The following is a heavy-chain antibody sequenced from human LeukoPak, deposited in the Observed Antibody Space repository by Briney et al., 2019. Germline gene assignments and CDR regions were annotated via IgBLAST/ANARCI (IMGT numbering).Heavy chain of an antibody. CDR1: GYTFTSYG. Sequence: ASVKVSCKASGYTFTSYGISWVRQAPGQGLEWMGWISAYNGNTNYAQKLQGRVTMTTDTSTSTAYTELRSLRSDDTAVYYCAREVGYSSSWYQTKDYYYYYGMDVWGQGTTVTVSS. CDR2: ISAYNGNT. CDR3: AREVGYSSSWYQTKDYYYYYGMDV. J-gene: IGHJ6*02. D-gene: IGHD6-13*01. V-gene: IGHV1-18*01.